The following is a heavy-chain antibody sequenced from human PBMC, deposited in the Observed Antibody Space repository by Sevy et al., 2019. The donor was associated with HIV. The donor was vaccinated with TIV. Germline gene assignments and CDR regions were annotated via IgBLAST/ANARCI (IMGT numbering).Heavy chain of an antibody. CDR2: IYHSGST. J-gene: IGHJ4*02. V-gene: IGHV4-30-2*01. D-gene: IGHD3-3*01. Sequence: SETLSLTCAVSGGSISSGGYSWSWIRQPPGKGLEWIGYIYHSGSTYYNPSLKSRVTISVDRSKNQFSLKLSSVTAADTTVYYCARALYDFWSGYYQPTFDYWGQGTLVTVSS. CDR3: ARALYDFWSGYYQPTFDY. CDR1: GGSISSGGYS.